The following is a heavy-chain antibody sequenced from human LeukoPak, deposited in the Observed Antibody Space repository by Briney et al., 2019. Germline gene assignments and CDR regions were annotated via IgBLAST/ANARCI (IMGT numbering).Heavy chain of an antibody. CDR1: GFTFSSYR. D-gene: IGHD3-3*01. CDR2: ISSSSSYI. Sequence: GGSLRLSCAASGFTFSSYRMNWVRQAPGKGLEWVSSISSSSSYIYYADSVKGRFTISRDNAKNSLYLQMNSLRAEDTAVYYCARDRDDFWSGIDYWGQGTLVTVSS. J-gene: IGHJ4*02. V-gene: IGHV3-21*01. CDR3: ARDRDDFWSGIDY.